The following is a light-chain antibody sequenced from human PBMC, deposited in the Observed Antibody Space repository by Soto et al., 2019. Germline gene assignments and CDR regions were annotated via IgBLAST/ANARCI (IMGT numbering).Light chain of an antibody. CDR2: EVT. Sequence: QSALTQPASVSGSPGQSITISCTGTSSDVGGYKYVSWYQQHPGGVPKLMIYEVTNRPSGVSNRFSGSKSGNTASLTISGLQAEDEADYYCSSFTSSSTYVIFGGGTQLTVL. CDR3: SSFTSSSTYVI. V-gene: IGLV2-14*03. CDR1: SSDVGGYKY. J-gene: IGLJ7*01.